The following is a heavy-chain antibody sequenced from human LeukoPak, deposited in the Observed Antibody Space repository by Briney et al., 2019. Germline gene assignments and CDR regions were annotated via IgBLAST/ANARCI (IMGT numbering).Heavy chain of an antibody. V-gene: IGHV3-7*01. CDR2: IKQDGSEK. CDR3: ASFWGSRESDWLRDGVDV. Sequence: GGSLRLSCAASGFTFSSYWMSWVRQAPRKGLEWVANIKQDGSEKYYVDSVKGRFTISRDNAKNSLYLQMNSLSAEDTAVYYCASFWGSRESDWLRDGVDVWGQGTTVTVSS. J-gene: IGHJ6*02. CDR1: GFTFSSYW. D-gene: IGHD2-21*02.